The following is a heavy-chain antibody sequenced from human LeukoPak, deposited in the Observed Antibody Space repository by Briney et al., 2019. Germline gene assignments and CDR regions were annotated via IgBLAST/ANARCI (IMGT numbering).Heavy chain of an antibody. V-gene: IGHV3-23*01. CDR2: ISGSGGST. Sequence: GGSLRLSCAASGFTFSSYAMSWVRQAPGKGLEWVSAISGSGGSTYYADSVKGRFTISRDNSKNTLYLQMNSLRAEDTAVYYCAKDRSYYYDSSGYYSPDAFDIWGQGTMVAVSS. J-gene: IGHJ3*02. CDR3: AKDRSYYYDSSGYYSPDAFDI. CDR1: GFTFSSYA. D-gene: IGHD3-22*01.